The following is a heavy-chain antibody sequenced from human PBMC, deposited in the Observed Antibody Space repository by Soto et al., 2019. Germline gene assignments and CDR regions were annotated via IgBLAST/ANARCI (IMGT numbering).Heavy chain of an antibody. CDR2: ISAYNGNT. J-gene: IGHJ4*02. V-gene: IGHV1-18*01. CDR3: AREKMVRGVREYYFDY. Sequence: QVPLVQSGAEVKKPGASVKVSCKASGYTFTSYGISWVRQAPGQGLEWMGWISAYNGNTNYAQKLQGRVTMTTDTSTSKAYMELRSLRSDDTAVYYCAREKMVRGVREYYFDYWGQGTLVTVSS. CDR1: GYTFTSYG. D-gene: IGHD3-10*01.